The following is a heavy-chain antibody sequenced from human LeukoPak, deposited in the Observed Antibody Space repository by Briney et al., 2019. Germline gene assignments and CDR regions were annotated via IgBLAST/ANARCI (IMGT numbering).Heavy chain of an antibody. V-gene: IGHV3-73*01. J-gene: IGHJ4*02. D-gene: IGHD2-2*01. Sequence: GGSLKLSCAASGFTFSGSAMHWVRQASGKGLEWVGRIRSKANSYATAYAASVKGRFTISRDDSKNTAYLQMNSLKTKDTAVYYCTRRGSTSWLEDWDQGTLVTVSS. CDR3: TRRGSTSWLED. CDR1: GFTFSGSA. CDR2: IRSKANSYAT.